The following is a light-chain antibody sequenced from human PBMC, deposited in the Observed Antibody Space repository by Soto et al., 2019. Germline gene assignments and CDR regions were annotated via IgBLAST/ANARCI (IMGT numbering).Light chain of an antibody. CDR1: QSVSSN. CDR3: KQYNTWART. V-gene: IGKV3-15*01. CDR2: GAS. J-gene: IGKJ1*01. Sequence: EIVMTQSPATLSVSPGERATLSCRASQSVSSNLAWYQQKPGQAPRLLIYGASTRATGIPARFSGSGSGTEFTLTISSLQSEDFAVYYCKQYNTWARTFGQGTKVDI.